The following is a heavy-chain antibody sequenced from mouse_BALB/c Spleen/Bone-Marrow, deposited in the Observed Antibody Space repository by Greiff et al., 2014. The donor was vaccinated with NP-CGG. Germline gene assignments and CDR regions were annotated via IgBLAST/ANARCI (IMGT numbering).Heavy chain of an antibody. CDR1: GYTFTDYN. Sequence: EVQLQQSGPELVKPGASVKISCKASGYTFTDYNIHWVKQSHGKSLEWIGYIYPYNGGTAYNQKFKSKATLTVDNSSSTAYMELRSRTSEDSAVYYCAGGRAYYVNYGFAYWGQGTLVTVSA. D-gene: IGHD2-10*01. V-gene: IGHV1S29*02. CDR2: IYPYNGGT. J-gene: IGHJ3*01. CDR3: AGGRAYYVNYGFAY.